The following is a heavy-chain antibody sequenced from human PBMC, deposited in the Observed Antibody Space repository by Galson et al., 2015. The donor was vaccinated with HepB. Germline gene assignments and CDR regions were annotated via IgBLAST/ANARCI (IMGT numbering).Heavy chain of an antibody. CDR2: ISYDGSNK. D-gene: IGHD1-26*01. CDR3: AREWEGDAFDI. Sequence: SLRLSCAASGFTFSSYAMRWVRQAPGKGLEWVAVISYDGSNKYYADSVKGRFTISRDNSKNTLYLQMNSLRAEDTAVYYCAREWEGDAFDIWGQGTMVTVSS. CDR1: GFTFSSYA. V-gene: IGHV3-30*04. J-gene: IGHJ3*02.